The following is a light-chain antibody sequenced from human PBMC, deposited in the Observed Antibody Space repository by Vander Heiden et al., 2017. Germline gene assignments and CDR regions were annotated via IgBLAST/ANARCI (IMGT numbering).Light chain of an antibody. V-gene: IGKV3-11*01. Sequence: VLPPSPASLSVSPGERATLSCRASQGVSSYLAWYQQKPGQAPRLLIYDASNRATGIPARFSGSGSGTDFTLTISSLEPEDFAVYYCQQRSNWPYTFGQGTKLEIK. CDR3: QQRSNWPYT. CDR2: DAS. CDR1: QGVSSY. J-gene: IGKJ2*01.